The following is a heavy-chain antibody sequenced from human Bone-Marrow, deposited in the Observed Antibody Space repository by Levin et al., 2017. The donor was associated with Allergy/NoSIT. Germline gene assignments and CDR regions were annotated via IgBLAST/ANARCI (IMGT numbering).Heavy chain of an antibody. J-gene: IGHJ4*02. CDR2: ISSSGSNR. CDR1: GFTFSVYY. D-gene: IGHD5-12*01. Sequence: GGSLRLSCAASGFTFSVYYMSWIRQAPGKRPEWVSYISSSGSNRDYADSVKGRFTISRDNAKTSLYLQMSSLRAEDTAVYYCARAESGYSGYDRDYWGQGTLVTVSS. CDR3: ARAESGYSGYDRDY. V-gene: IGHV3-11*01.